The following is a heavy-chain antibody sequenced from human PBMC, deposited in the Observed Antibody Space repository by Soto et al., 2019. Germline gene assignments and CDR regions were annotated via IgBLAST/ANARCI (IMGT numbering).Heavy chain of an antibody. D-gene: IGHD2-2*01. Sequence: EVQLSESGGGLVQPGGSLRVSCAASRFTFSTYAMSWVRQAPGKGLEWVSAIGGSAESAYYGDSVKGRFTISRDNSKNTVDLQMNSLRAEDTAVYYCAVHCSTSSCSYGGQGTLVTVSS. CDR3: AVHCSTSSCSY. CDR1: RFTFSTYA. V-gene: IGHV3-23*01. CDR2: IGGSAESA. J-gene: IGHJ4*02.